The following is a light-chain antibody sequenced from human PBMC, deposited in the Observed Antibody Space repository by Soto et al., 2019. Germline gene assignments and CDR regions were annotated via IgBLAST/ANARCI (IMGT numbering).Light chain of an antibody. CDR1: SSDVGSYNL. CDR3: CSYATSHTWV. V-gene: IGLV2-23*01. Sequence: QSALTQPASVSGSPGQSITISCTGTSSDVGSYNLVSWYQQYPGKAPKLMIYEGSQRPSGVPNRFSGSKSGNTASLTISGLQAEDEADYYCCSYATSHTWVFGGGTKLTVL. CDR2: EGS. J-gene: IGLJ3*02.